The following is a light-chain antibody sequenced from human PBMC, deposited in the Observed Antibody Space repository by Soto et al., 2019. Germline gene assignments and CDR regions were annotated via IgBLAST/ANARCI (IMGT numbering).Light chain of an antibody. CDR3: QQTNSFPLT. CDR1: QGITHW. CDR2: AAS. V-gene: IGKV1-12*01. J-gene: IGKJ4*01. Sequence: DIQMTQSPSSVSASVGDRVTITCRASQGITHWLAWYQQKPGKAPKLLIYAASGLPSGVPSRFSGSGSGTDFILTISSLQHEYVAAYCCQQTNSFPLTFGGGTKVEIK.